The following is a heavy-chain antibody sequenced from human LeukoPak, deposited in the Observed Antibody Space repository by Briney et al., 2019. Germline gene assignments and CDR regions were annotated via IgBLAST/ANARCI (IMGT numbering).Heavy chain of an antibody. Sequence: SETLSLTRTVSGGSISSYYWSWIRQPPGKGLEWIGYIYYSGSSNYNPSLKSRLTISLDTSNNQFSLKLSSVTAADTAVYYCAGHYGSGFDFWGQGTLVTVSS. CDR1: GGSISSYY. CDR3: AGHYGSGFDF. V-gene: IGHV4-59*08. J-gene: IGHJ4*02. CDR2: IYYSGSS. D-gene: IGHD3-10*01.